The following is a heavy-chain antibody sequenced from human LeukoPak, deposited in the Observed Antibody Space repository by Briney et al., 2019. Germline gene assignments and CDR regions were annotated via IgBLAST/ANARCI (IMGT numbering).Heavy chain of an antibody. CDR2: INHSGST. CDR3: ARDPPSTYYYGSGSSALSP. CDR1: GGSFSGYY. Sequence: SETLSLTCAVYGGSFSGYYWSWIRQPPGKGLEWIGEINHSGSTNYNPSLKSRVTISVDTSKNQFPLKLSSVTAADTAVYYCARDPPSTYYYGSGSSALSPWGQGTLVTVSS. J-gene: IGHJ5*02. V-gene: IGHV4-34*01. D-gene: IGHD3-10*01.